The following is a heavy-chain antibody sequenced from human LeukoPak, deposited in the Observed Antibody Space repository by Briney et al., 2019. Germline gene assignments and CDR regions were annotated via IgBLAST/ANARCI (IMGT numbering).Heavy chain of an antibody. Sequence: GGSLRLSCAASGFTVSSNYMSWVRQAPGKGLEWVSVIYSGGSTYYADSVKGRFTISRDNSKNTLYLQMNSLRAEDTAVYHCARDQVGYYYYYMDVWGKGTTVTVSS. D-gene: IGHD2-15*01. CDR2: IYSGGST. CDR1: GFTVSSNY. J-gene: IGHJ6*03. V-gene: IGHV3-53*01. CDR3: ARDQVGYYYYYMDV.